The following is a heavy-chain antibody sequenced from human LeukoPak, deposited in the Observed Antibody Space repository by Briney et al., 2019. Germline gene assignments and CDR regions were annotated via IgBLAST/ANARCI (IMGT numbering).Heavy chain of an antibody. V-gene: IGHV4-61*05. J-gene: IGHJ6*03. Sequence: PSETLSLTCTVSGGSISSSSYYWGWIRQPPGKGLEWIGYIYYSGSTHYNPSLKSRVTISVDTSKNQFSLKLRSVTAADTAVYYCARTTEGYAGGPGYSYYYYMDVWGKGTTVTISS. CDR2: IYYSGST. CDR1: GGSISSSSYY. CDR3: ARTTEGYAGGPGYSYYYYMDV. D-gene: IGHD5-12*01.